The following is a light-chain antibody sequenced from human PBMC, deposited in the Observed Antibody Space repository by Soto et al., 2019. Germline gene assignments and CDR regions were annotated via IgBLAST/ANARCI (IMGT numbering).Light chain of an antibody. Sequence: NQAASGYGSHGQSITIFCTGTSSDIGAYNFVSWYQQHPGKAPKLMLYDVNIRPSGVSNRFSGSKSGNTASLTISGLQAEDEADYYCTSWTTSTTMIFGGGTK. J-gene: IGLJ2*01. CDR2: DVN. V-gene: IGLV2-14*03. CDR1: SSDIGAYNF. CDR3: TSWTTSTTMI.